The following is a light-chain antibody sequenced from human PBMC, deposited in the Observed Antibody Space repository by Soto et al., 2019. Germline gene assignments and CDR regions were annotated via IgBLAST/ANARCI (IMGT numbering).Light chain of an antibody. Sequence: EIVLTQSPGTLSLSPGESTTLSCRASQSVGRNFLAWYQQKPGRAPRLLIHVASYRATGVPDRFSGSGSETDFTPTISRLEPEDFAVYYCHQYAASPRTFGGGTKVEIK. CDR1: QSVGRNF. CDR2: VAS. J-gene: IGKJ4*01. V-gene: IGKV3-20*01. CDR3: HQYAASPRT.